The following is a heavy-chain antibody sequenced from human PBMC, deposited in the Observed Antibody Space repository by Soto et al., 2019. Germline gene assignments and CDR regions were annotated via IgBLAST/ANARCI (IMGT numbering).Heavy chain of an antibody. CDR3: ARISGWRIGGFGGAFDI. CDR2: ISSSGSSI. Sequence: PGGSLRLSCAASAFTFSSYEMSWARQASGKGLEWISYISSSGSSIHNADSVKGRFTISRDNAKNSLYLQMNSLRAEDTAVYYCARISGWRIGGFGGAFDIWGQGTMVT. V-gene: IGHV3-48*03. D-gene: IGHD3-16*01. CDR1: AFTFSSYE. J-gene: IGHJ3*02.